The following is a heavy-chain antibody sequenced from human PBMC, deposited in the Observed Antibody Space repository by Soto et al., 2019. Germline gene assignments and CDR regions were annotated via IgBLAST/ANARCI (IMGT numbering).Heavy chain of an antibody. CDR3: ARGDIVVVVAATLSRRNWFDP. CDR2: INHSGST. J-gene: IGHJ5*02. Sequence: QVQLQQWGAGLLKPSETLSLTCDVYGGSFSGYYWSWIRQPPGKGLEWIGEINHSGSTNYNPSLKGRVTISGDTSKNQVSLKLSSVTAADTAVYYCARGDIVVVVAATLSRRNWFDPWGQGTLVTVSS. CDR1: GGSFSGYY. V-gene: IGHV4-34*01. D-gene: IGHD2-15*01.